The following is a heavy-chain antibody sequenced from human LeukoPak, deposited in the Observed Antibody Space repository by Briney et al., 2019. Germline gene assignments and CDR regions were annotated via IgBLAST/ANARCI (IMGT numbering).Heavy chain of an antibody. CDR1: GASIRNKF. J-gene: IGHJ4*02. CDR3: ARDTSGYYGRYEH. CDR2: ISYTGTT. D-gene: IGHD3-3*01. V-gene: IGHV4-59*01. Sequence: SETLSLTCDVSGASIRNKFWSWLRHPPGKALEWIGYISYTGTTNYNPSLQSRVTISVDTSKDQLSLKLTSMTAADTAVYYCARDTSGYYGRYEHWGQGTLVTVSS.